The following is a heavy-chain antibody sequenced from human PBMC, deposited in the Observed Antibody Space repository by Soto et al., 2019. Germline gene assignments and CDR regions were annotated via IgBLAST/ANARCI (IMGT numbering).Heavy chain of an antibody. D-gene: IGHD3-10*01. CDR1: GYTFTSYG. CDR2: ISAYNGNT. J-gene: IGHJ6*02. V-gene: IGHV1-18*01. Sequence: ASVKVSCKASGYTFTSYGISWVRQAPGQGLEWMGWISAYNGNTNYAQKLQGRVTMTTDTSTSTAYMELRSLRSDDTAVYYCAILWFGELPNYYGMDVWGQGTTVTVSS. CDR3: AILWFGELPNYYGMDV.